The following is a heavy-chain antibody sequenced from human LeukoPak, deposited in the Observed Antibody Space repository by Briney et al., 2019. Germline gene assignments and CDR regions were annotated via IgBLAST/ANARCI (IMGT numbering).Heavy chain of an antibody. CDR2: ISSSSSYI. Sequence: GGSLRLSCAASGFTFSSYSMNWVRQAPGKGLEWVSSISSSSSYIYYADSVKGRFTISRDNAKNSLYLQMNSLRAEDTAVYYCARDRRRYCYDSSGYFDAFDIWGQGTMVTVSS. V-gene: IGHV3-21*01. D-gene: IGHD3-22*01. J-gene: IGHJ3*02. CDR1: GFTFSSYS. CDR3: ARDRRRYCYDSSGYFDAFDI.